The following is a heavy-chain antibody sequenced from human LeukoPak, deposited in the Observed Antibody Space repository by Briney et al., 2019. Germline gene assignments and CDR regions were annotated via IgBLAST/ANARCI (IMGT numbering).Heavy chain of an antibody. CDR3: ARDLNYYYYMDV. J-gene: IGHJ6*03. CDR2: ISNDSSYI. Sequence: GGSLRLSCAASGFTFSSYEMNWVRQAPGKGLEWVSSISNDSSYIYNADSVKGRFTISRDNAKNSLYLQMNSLRAEDTAVYYCARDLNYYYYMDVWGKGTTVTVSS. V-gene: IGHV3-21*01. CDR1: GFTFSSYE.